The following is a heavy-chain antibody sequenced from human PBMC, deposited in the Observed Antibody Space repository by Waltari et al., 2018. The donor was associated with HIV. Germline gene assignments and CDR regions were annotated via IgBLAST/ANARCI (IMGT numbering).Heavy chain of an antibody. V-gene: IGHV3-23*01. CDR3: AKDCSYPLATVSC. CDR2: ISAGGDSQ. D-gene: IGHD5-12*01. CDR1: GFSIGNYA. Sequence: EVQLLESGGGLVQPGGSLRLSCVVSGFSIGNYAMSWVRQAPGKGLEWLSGISAGGDSQYYADSVKGRFTSSRDNSKNTLSLQMKGLRAEDTAVYYCAKDCSYPLATVSCWGQGTLVTVSS. J-gene: IGHJ4*02.